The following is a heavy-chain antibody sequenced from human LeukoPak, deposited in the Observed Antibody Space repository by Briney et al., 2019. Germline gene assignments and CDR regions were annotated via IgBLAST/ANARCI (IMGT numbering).Heavy chain of an antibody. CDR1: GGSFSDYY. CDR2: INHSGSI. V-gene: IGHV4-34*01. Sequence: PSETLSLTCAVSGGSFSDYYWSWLRQPPGKGLEWIGEINHSGSIKYNPSLKSRVTISVDTSKNQFSLRLNSVTAADTAVYYCARSIDGCKSPEYWGQGTLVTVSS. D-gene: IGHD5-24*01. CDR3: ARSIDGCKSPEY. J-gene: IGHJ4*02.